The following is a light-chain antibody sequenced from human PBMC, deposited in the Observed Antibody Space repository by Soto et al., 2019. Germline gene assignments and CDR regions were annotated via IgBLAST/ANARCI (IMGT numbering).Light chain of an antibody. CDR3: QHYGTSPLFT. CDR2: GAS. Sequence: ELVLTQSPGTLSLSPGERATLSCRASQSVSSSYLAWYQQKPGQAPRLLIYGASNRATGIPDRFSGSESGTDFTLTISRLEPEDFAVYYCQHYGTSPLFTFGPGTKVDI. J-gene: IGKJ3*01. V-gene: IGKV3-20*01. CDR1: QSVSSSY.